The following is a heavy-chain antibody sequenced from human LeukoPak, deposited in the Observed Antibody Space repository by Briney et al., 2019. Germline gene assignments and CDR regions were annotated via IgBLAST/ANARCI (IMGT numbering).Heavy chain of an antibody. J-gene: IGHJ4*02. CDR3: TRDVPRSSGYPDN. V-gene: IGHV4-59*12. CDR2: IYYSGST. Sequence: PSETLSLTCIVSGGSISSYYWSWIRQPPGKGLEWIGYIYYSGSTNYNPSLKSRVTISVDTSKNQFSLKLSSVTAADTAVYYCTRDVPRSSGYPDNWGQGTLVTVSS. D-gene: IGHD3-22*01. CDR1: GGSISSYY.